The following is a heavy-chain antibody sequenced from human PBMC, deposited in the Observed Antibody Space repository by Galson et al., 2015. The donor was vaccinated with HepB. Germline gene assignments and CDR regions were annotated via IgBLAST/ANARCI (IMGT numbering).Heavy chain of an antibody. J-gene: IGHJ4*02. D-gene: IGHD6-13*01. V-gene: IGHV3-33*01. CDR2: R. CDR1: GFTFSRYA. CDR3: ARSPAAAAFFDF. Sequence: SLRLSCAASGFTFSRYAMHWVRQAPGKGLECVALRDSVKGRFTISRDYSKSTQYLQMNSLRDEDTAIYYCARSPAAAAFFDFWGQGTLLTVSS.